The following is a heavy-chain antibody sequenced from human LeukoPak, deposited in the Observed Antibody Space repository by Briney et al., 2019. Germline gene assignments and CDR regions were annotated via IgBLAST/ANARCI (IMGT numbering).Heavy chain of an antibody. CDR1: GFTFSRYW. CDR2: IDQDGSEK. D-gene: IGHD2-15*01. Sequence: PGGSLRLYCAASGFTFSRYWMSWVRQAPGKGLEWVANIDQDGSEKYYVDSVKGRFTISRDNAKNSLYLQMNSLRAEDKAVYYCAREFCSGANCYPMGAFDMWGQGTMVTVSS. V-gene: IGHV3-7*01. J-gene: IGHJ3*02. CDR3: AREFCSGANCYPMGAFDM.